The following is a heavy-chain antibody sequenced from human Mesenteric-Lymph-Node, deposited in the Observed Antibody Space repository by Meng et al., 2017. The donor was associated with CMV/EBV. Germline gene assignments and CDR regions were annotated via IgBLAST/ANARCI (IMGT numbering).Heavy chain of an antibody. CDR1: GYTFTDYY. J-gene: IGHJ4*02. V-gene: IGHV1-2*02. D-gene: IGHD6-13*01. CDR2: INPNSGGT. CDR3: ARDRYSSSWYYFDY. Sequence: VSCKASGYTFTDYYMHWVRQAPGQGLEWMGWINPNSGGTNYAQKFQGRVTMTRDTSISTAYMELSRLRSDDTAVYYCARDRYSSSWYYFDYWGQGTLVTVSS.